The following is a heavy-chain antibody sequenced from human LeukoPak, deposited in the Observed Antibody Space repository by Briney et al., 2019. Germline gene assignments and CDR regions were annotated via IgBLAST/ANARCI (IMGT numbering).Heavy chain of an antibody. Sequence: SESLSLTCAVYGGSFSGYYWSWISQPPGKGLEWIGEINNSGSTTYNPSLKSRVTISVATPKNQFSLKLSSVTAADRPVFSFARGLREVRYCSGGSFYSLYYFDYWGQGTLVTVSS. CDR3: ARGLREVRYCSGGSFYSLYYFDY. CDR1: GGSFSGYY. CDR2: INNSGST. J-gene: IGHJ4*02. D-gene: IGHD2-15*01. V-gene: IGHV4-34*01.